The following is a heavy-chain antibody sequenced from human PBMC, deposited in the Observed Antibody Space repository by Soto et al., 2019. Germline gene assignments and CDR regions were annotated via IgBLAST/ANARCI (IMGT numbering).Heavy chain of an antibody. CDR1: AYSIGSAYY. V-gene: IGHV4-38-2*02. D-gene: IGHD3-10*01. CDR3: TKERGPLLWRIDS. Sequence: SETLSLTCTLSAYSIGSAYYWGWIRQPPGKGLEWIGNVYHSGGTYYNPSLKSRVTISMDTSKNQFSLNLTSVTAADTAVYYCTKERGPLLWRIDSCGQGTLVTVSS. CDR2: VYHSGGT. J-gene: IGHJ4*02.